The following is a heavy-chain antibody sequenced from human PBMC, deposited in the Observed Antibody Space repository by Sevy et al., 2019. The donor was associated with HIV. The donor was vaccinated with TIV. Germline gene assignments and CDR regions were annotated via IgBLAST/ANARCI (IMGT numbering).Heavy chain of an antibody. J-gene: IGHJ4*02. D-gene: IGHD7-27*01. Sequence: ASVKVSCKASGYTFTSYGISWVRQAPGQGLEWMGWISAYNGNTNYAQKLQGRVTMTTDTSTSTAYMELRSLRSDDTAVYYCARNLGYGGNWGIHYWGQGTLVTVSS. CDR3: ARNLGYGGNWGIHY. V-gene: IGHV1-18*01. CDR2: ISAYNGNT. CDR1: GYTFTSYG.